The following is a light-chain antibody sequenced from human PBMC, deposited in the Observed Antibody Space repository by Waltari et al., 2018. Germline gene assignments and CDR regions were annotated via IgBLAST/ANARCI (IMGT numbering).Light chain of an antibody. CDR1: QSISSW. CDR2: DAS. CDR3: QQYNSYSHT. Sequence: DIQMTQSPSTLSASVGDRVTITCRASQSISSWLAWYQQKPGKAPKLLIDDASSLESGVPSRFSGSGSGTEFTLTISSLQPDDFATYYCQQYNSYSHTFGQGTKLEIK. J-gene: IGKJ2*01. V-gene: IGKV1-5*01.